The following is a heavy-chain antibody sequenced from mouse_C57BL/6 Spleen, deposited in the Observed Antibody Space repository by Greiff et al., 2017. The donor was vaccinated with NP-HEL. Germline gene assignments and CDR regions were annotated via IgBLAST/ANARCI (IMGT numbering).Heavy chain of an antibody. D-gene: IGHD1-1*01. Sequence: VQLQQSGTELVKPGASVKLSCKASGYTFTSYWMHWVKQRPGQGLEWIGNINPSNGGTNYNEKFKSKATLTVDKSSSTAYMQLSSLTSEDSAVYYCARSEVVSYYFDYWGQGTTLTVSS. V-gene: IGHV1-53*01. CDR3: ARSEVVSYYFDY. CDR1: GYTFTSYW. CDR2: INPSNGGT. J-gene: IGHJ2*01.